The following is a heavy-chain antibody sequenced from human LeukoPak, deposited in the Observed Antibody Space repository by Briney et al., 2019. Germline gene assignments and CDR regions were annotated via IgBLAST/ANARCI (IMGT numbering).Heavy chain of an antibody. D-gene: IGHD2-2*01. CDR2: IYYSGST. Sequence: SQTLSLTCTVSGCSISSGDYYWSWIRQPPGKGLEWIGYIYYSGSTYYNPSLKSRVTISVDTSKNQFSLKLSSVTAADTAVYYCARRSIVVVPAAPFDYWGQGTLVTVSS. CDR3: ARRSIVVVPAAPFDY. CDR1: GCSISSGDYY. J-gene: IGHJ4*02. V-gene: IGHV4-30-4*01.